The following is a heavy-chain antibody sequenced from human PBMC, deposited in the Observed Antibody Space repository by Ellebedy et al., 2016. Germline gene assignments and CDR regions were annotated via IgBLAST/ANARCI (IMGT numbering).Heavy chain of an antibody. Sequence: ASVKVSCXASGYTFNNYALHWVRQAPGQGLEWMGWISGDTGNTKYSQNFQGRVTITRDKSASTAYMELTSLRSEDTAVFYCARRSLKGYDYWGQGTLVTVSS. J-gene: IGHJ4*02. CDR1: GYTFNNYA. V-gene: IGHV1-3*01. D-gene: IGHD3-10*01. CDR2: ISGDTGNT. CDR3: ARRSLKGYDY.